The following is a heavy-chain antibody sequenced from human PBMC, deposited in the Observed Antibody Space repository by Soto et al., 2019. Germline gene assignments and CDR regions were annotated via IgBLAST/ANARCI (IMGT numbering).Heavy chain of an antibody. J-gene: IGHJ4*02. CDR2: IGPESGAT. Sequence: ASVKVSCKASGYTFTGHYIHWVRQAPEQGPEWMGEIGPESGATRYAQRFQGRVTMTRDMSITTVYMELNNLSPDDTAVYYCGRGRSGQIVVFYWGQGTPVTVS. CDR3: GRGRSGQIVVFY. V-gene: IGHV1-2*02. CDR1: GYTFTGHY. D-gene: IGHD1-26*01.